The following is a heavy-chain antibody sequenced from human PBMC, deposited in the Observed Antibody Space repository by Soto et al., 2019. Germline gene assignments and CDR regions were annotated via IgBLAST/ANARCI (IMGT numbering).Heavy chain of an antibody. J-gene: IGHJ5*02. V-gene: IGHV1-69*12. CDR1: GGTFSSYA. CDR2: IIPIFGTA. Sequence: QVQLVQSGAAVKKPGSSVKVSCKASGGTFSSYAISWVRQAPGHGLEWMGGIIPIFGTANYAQKFQGRVTITADESTSTAYMELSSLRSEDTAVYYCATIGPDTMVRGVSTRYNWFDPWGQGTLVTVSS. CDR3: ATIGPDTMVRGVSTRYNWFDP. D-gene: IGHD3-10*01.